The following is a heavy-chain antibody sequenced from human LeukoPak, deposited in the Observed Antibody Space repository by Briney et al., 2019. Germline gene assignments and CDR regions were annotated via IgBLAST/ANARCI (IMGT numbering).Heavy chain of an antibody. Sequence: SVKVSCKASGGTFSSYAISWVRQAPGQGLEWMGGIIPIFGTANYAQKFQGRVTITADESTSTAYMELSSQRSEDTAVYYCAADYDILTGYFPLDYWGQGTLVTVSS. J-gene: IGHJ4*02. CDR1: GGTFSSYA. CDR3: AADYDILTGYFPLDY. D-gene: IGHD3-9*01. CDR2: IIPIFGTA. V-gene: IGHV1-69*01.